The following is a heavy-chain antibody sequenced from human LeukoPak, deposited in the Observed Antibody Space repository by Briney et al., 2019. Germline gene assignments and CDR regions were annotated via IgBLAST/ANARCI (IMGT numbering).Heavy chain of an antibody. V-gene: IGHV4-61*08. CDR2: ICYSGST. CDR3: ARDNDRYSYALDY. J-gene: IGHJ4*02. CDR1: GGSISSGGYY. Sequence: SETLSLTCTVSGGSISSGGYYWSWIHQHPGKGLEWIGYICYSGSTNYNPSLKSRVTISVDTSKNQFSLKLSSVTAADTAVYYCARDNDRYSYALDYWGQGTLVTVSS. D-gene: IGHD5-18*01.